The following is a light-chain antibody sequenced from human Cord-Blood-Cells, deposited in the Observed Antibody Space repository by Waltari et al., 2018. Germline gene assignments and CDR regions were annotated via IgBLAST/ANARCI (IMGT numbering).Light chain of an antibody. J-gene: IGKJ2*01. CDR1: QSVSSSY. CDR2: GAS. CDR3: QQYGSSPKYT. Sequence: EIVLTQSPGPLSLSPGERATLPCRASQSVSSSYLAWYQQKPGQAPRLLIYGASSRATGIPDRFSGSGSGTDFTLTISRLEPEDFAVYYCQQYGSSPKYTFGQGTKLEIK. V-gene: IGKV3-20*01.